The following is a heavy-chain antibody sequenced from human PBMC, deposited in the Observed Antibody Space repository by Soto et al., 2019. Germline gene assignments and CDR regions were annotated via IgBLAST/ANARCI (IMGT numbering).Heavy chain of an antibody. Sequence: QVQLQESGPGLVKPSQTLSLTCTVSGGSISSGGYYWSWIRQHPGKGLEWIGYIYYSGSTYYNPSLKSRVTISVDTSKNQFSLKLSSVTAADTAVDYCARELPGIAAAGTAFDIWGQGTMVTVSS. CDR3: ARELPGIAAAGTAFDI. V-gene: IGHV4-31*03. CDR1: GGSISSGGYY. CDR2: IYYSGST. D-gene: IGHD6-13*01. J-gene: IGHJ3*02.